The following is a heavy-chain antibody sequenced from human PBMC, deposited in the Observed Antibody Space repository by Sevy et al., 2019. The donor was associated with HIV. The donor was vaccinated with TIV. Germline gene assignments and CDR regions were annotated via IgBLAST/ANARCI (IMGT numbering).Heavy chain of an antibody. Sequence: GGSLRLSCAASGFSFSSYAMNWVRQAPGKGLEWVSAVSASGATTYYADSVKGRFTISRDNSGSTLYLKMDSLRADDTAVYYCAKDTTSLWGYFDYWGQGTLVTVSS. V-gene: IGHV3-23*01. CDR3: AKDTTSLWGYFDY. D-gene: IGHD2-2*01. CDR2: VSASGATT. J-gene: IGHJ4*02. CDR1: GFSFSSYA.